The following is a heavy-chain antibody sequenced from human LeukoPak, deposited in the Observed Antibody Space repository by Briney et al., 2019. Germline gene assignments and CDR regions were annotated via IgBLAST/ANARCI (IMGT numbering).Heavy chain of an antibody. J-gene: IGHJ5*02. CDR1: GYTFTSYY. CDR2: INPSGGST. V-gene: IGHV1-46*01. Sequence: ASVKVSCKASGYTFTSYYMHWVRQAPGQGLEWMGIINPSGGSTSYAQKFQGRVTMTRDTSTSTVYTELSSLRSEDTAVYYCARAPPQYSYGYVDWFDPWGQGTLVTVSS. CDR3: ARAPPQYSYGYVDWFDP. D-gene: IGHD5-18*01.